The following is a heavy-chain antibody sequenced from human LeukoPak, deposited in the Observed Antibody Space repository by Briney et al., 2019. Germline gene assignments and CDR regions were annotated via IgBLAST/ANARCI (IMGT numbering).Heavy chain of an antibody. CDR1: GGTFSSYA. CDR3: ARDGDDSSGYYFSSWFDP. V-gene: IGHV1-69*01. Sequence: SVKVSCKASGGTFSSYAISWVRQAPGQGLEWMGGIIPIFGTANYAQKFQGRVTITADESTSTAYMELSSLRSEDMAVYYCARDGDDSSGYYFSSWFDPWGQGTLVTVSS. J-gene: IGHJ5*02. D-gene: IGHD3-22*01. CDR2: IIPIFGTA.